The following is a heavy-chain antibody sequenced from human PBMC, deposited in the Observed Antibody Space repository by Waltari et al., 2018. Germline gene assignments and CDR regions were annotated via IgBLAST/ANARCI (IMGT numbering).Heavy chain of an antibody. V-gene: IGHV3-7*01. Sequence: EVQLVESGGGSVQPGGSLRLSCIGSGFTFGNYWMNGVRQAPGKGLEWVAKIKQDGSEKYYVDSVKGRFTISRDNAKKSLYLQMNSLRAEDTGVYYCARIHDYWGQGILVTVSS. CDR1: GFTFGNYW. CDR3: ARIHDY. CDR2: IKQDGSEK. J-gene: IGHJ4*02.